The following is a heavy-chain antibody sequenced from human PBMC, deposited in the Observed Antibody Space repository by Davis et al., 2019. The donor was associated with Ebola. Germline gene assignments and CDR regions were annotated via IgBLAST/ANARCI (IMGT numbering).Heavy chain of an antibody. Sequence: HTGGSLRLSCAASGFSFSSYWMHWVRQVPGKGLVWVSRIKTDGSLTGYGDSVQGRFIISRDNAKNTVYLQMNDLRAEDTAVYYCAREGRVFALDYWGQGALVTVSS. CDR1: GFSFSSYW. CDR3: AREGRVFALDY. V-gene: IGHV3-74*01. CDR2: IKTDGSLT. J-gene: IGHJ4*02. D-gene: IGHD3-3*01.